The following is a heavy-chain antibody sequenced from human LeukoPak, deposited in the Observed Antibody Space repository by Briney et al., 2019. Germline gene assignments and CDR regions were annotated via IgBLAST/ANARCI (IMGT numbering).Heavy chain of an antibody. Sequence: ASVRVSCKASGYTFTIYGISWVRQAPGQGLEWMGWISAYNGNTNYAQKLQGRVTMTTDTSTSTAYMELRSLRSDDTAVYYCARVKRYGPNWFDPWGQGTLVTVSS. CDR2: ISAYNGNT. CDR1: GYTFTIYG. D-gene: IGHD3-9*01. J-gene: IGHJ5*02. V-gene: IGHV1-18*04. CDR3: ARVKRYGPNWFDP.